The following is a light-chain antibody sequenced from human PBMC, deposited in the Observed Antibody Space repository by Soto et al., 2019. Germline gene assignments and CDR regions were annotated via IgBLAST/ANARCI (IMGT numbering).Light chain of an antibody. CDR2: GAS. CDR3: QQDYNLPWT. Sequence: EIVLTQSPGTLSLSPGERATLSCRASQSVTSNYLAWYQQRPGQAPRLLIFGASSRATGIPARFSGSGSGTDFTLNIRSLQPEDFAVYDCQQDYNLPWTFGQGTKVDIK. CDR1: QSVTSNY. V-gene: IGKV3D-7*01. J-gene: IGKJ1*01.